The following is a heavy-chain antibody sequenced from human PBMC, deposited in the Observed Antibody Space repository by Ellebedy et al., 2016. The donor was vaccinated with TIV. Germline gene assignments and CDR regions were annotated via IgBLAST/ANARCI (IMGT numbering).Heavy chain of an antibody. V-gene: IGHV3-30-3*01. D-gene: IGHD2-15*01. Sequence: GGSLRLSCAASGFTFSSYAMHWVRQAPGKGLKWVAVISYDGSNKYYADSVKGRFTISRDNSKNTLYLQMNSLRAEDTAVYYCARDQDIVVVVAATPGLYFDYWGQGTLVTVSS. J-gene: IGHJ4*02. CDR2: ISYDGSNK. CDR1: GFTFSSYA. CDR3: ARDQDIVVVVAATPGLYFDY.